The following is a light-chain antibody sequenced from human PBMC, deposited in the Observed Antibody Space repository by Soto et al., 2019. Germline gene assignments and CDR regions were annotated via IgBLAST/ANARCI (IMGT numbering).Light chain of an antibody. CDR3: QLSDSSLT. Sequence: QITQSPYSLSASVGDRVAIICRASHNINTYLNWYQQRPGKAPRLLIYAASSVQGGVPSRFSGSGSGTDFTLTISSLQPEDFATYYCQLSDSSLTFGQGTRLEIK. V-gene: IGKV1-39*01. J-gene: IGKJ5*01. CDR2: AAS. CDR1: HNINTY.